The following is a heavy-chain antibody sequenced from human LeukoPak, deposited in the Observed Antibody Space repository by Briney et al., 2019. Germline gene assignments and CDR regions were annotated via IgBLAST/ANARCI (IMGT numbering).Heavy chain of an antibody. V-gene: IGHV3-20*04. CDR3: ARDPYSNYKNYFDY. CDR2: VNWNGGST. J-gene: IGHJ4*02. Sequence: GGSLRLSCAASGFIFDDYGMNWVRQAPGKGLEWVSAVNWNGGSTGYADSVKGRFTISRDNAKNSLYLQMNSLRAEDTALYYCARDPYSNYKNYFDYWGQGTLVTVSS. CDR1: GFIFDDYG. D-gene: IGHD4-11*01.